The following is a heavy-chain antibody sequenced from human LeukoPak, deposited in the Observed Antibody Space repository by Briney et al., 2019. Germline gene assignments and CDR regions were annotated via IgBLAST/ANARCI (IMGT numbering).Heavy chain of an antibody. CDR3: ARRFGEGAIDY. V-gene: IGHV3-21*01. D-gene: IGHD3-10*01. Sequence: GGSLRLSCAASGFTFSSYSMNWVRQAPGKGLEWVSSISSTSSYIYYADSLKGRFTISRDNAKNSPYLQMNSLRAEDTAVYYCARRFGEGAIDYWGQGTLVTVSS. J-gene: IGHJ4*02. CDR2: ISSTSSYI. CDR1: GFTFSSYS.